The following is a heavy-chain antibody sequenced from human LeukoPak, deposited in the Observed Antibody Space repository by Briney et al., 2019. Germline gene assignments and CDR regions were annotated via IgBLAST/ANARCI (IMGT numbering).Heavy chain of an antibody. J-gene: IGHJ4*02. CDR3: ARDLGCRSTSCYDQYFDY. CDR2: IKQDGSEK. V-gene: IGHV3-7*01. CDR1: GFTFSSYW. D-gene: IGHD2-2*01. Sequence: PGGSLRLSCAASGFTFSSYWMSWVRQAPGKGLEWVANIKQDGSEKYYVDSVKGRFIISRDNAKNSLYLQMNSLRAEDTAVYYCARDLGCRSTSCYDQYFDYWGQGTLVTVSS.